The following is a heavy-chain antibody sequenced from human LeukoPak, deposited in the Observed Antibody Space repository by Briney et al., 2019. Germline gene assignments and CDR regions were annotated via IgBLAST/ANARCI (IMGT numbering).Heavy chain of an antibody. CDR1: GYTFTDYY. J-gene: IGHJ4*02. CDR2: INPNSGGT. V-gene: IGHV1-2*02. D-gene: IGHD6-13*01. CDR3: ARSWSSSWAYYFDY. Sequence: GASVKVSCKASGYTFTDYYIHWMRQAPGQGLEWMGWINPNSGGTSYAQKFQGRVTMTRDTSISTAYMELSRLRSDDTAVYYCARSWSSSWAYYFDYWGQGTLVTVSS.